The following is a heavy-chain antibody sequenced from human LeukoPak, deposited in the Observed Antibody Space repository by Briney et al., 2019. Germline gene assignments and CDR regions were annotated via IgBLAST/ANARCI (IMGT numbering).Heavy chain of an antibody. J-gene: IGHJ4*02. D-gene: IGHD2-2*01. CDR2: IYYSGST. V-gene: IGHV4-59*01. CDR3: ARSVGYCSSTSCDPAIDY. Sequence: SETLSLTCTVSGGSISSYYWSWIRQPPGKGLEWIGYIYYSGSTNHNPSLKSRVTISVDTSKNQFSLKLSSVTAADTAVYYCARSVGYCSSTSCDPAIDYWGQGTLVTVSS. CDR1: GGSISSYY.